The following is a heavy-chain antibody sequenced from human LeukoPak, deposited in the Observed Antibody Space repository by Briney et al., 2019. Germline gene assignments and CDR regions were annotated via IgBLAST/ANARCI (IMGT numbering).Heavy chain of an antibody. CDR1: GFIFSNYG. V-gene: IGHV3-33*01. D-gene: IGHD2-21*02. J-gene: IGHJ5*02. CDR2: IWYDGNNK. Sequence: GGSLRLSCAPSGFIFSNYGMHWVRQAPGKGLEWVAVIWYDGNNKYSAYSVKGRFTISRDNSKNTLYLQINSLRAEDTAVYYCARSNSACGGDCYSSWGQGTLVTVSS. CDR3: ARSNSACGGDCYSS.